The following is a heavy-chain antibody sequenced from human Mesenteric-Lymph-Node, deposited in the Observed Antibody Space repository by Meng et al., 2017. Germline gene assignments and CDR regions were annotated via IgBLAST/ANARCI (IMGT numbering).Heavy chain of an antibody. CDR2: ISYDGTNK. J-gene: IGHJ4*02. V-gene: IGHV3-30*03. CDR1: GFSFSNYW. CDR3: MSEIRKAPTGTDY. Sequence: VQLVGSGGGLVQPGGSLRLSCAASGFSFSNYWMHWVRQAPGKGLEWVAVISYDGTNKYYADSVMGRFTISRDNSKSTLFLQMNSLRAEDTAMYYCMSEIRKAPTGTDYWGQGTLVTVSS. D-gene: IGHD6-13*01.